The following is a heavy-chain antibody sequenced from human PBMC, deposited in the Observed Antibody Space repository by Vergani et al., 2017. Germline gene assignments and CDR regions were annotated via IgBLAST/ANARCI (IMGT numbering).Heavy chain of an antibody. CDR2: ISSNGGST. V-gene: IGHV3-64D*06. Sequence: EVQLVESGGGLVQPGGSLRLSCSASGFTFSSYAMHWVRQAPGKGLEYVSAISSNGGSTYYADSVKGRFTISRDNSKNTLYLQMSSLRAEVTAVYYCAKVEMATILFDYWGQGTLVTVSS. CDR3: AKVEMATILFDY. CDR1: GFTFSSYA. D-gene: IGHD5-24*01. J-gene: IGHJ4*02.